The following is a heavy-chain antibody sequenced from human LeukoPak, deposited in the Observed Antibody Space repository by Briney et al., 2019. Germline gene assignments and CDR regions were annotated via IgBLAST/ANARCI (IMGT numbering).Heavy chain of an antibody. V-gene: IGHV3-21*01. J-gene: IGHJ1*01. CDR1: GFTFSSYS. Sequence: PGGSLRLSCAASGFTFSSYSMNWVRQAPGKGLEWVSSISSSSSYIYYADSVKGRFTISRDNTKNSLYLQMNSLRAEDTAVYYCARDLITSSTAYFQYWGQGTLVTVSS. D-gene: IGHD6-6*01. CDR2: ISSSSSYI. CDR3: ARDLITSSTAYFQY.